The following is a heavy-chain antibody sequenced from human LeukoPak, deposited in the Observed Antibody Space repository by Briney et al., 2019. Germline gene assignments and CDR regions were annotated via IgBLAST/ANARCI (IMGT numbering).Heavy chain of an antibody. D-gene: IGHD6-13*01. Sequence: GGSLRLSCAASGFTFSIYWMHWVRQAPGKGLEWVSSISTSSSYIYNAGTVKGRFTNSRDNAKNSLCLQMNSLRVEDTAVYYCARGLAAAAPDFFVYWGEGALVTVSS. J-gene: IGHJ4*02. V-gene: IGHV3-21*01. CDR2: ISTSSSYI. CDR3: ARGLAAAAPDFFVY. CDR1: GFTFSIYW.